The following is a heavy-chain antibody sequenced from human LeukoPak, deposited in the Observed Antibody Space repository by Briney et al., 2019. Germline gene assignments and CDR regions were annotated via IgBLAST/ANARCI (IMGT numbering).Heavy chain of an antibody. CDR3: ARTQKYYDLWSGMN. V-gene: IGHV3-11*04. Sequence: GGSLRLSCAATGFTFSDYYMSWLRQAPGKGLEWISYISSSGSADYYADSVQGRSTVSRDNAKSSLYLQMNSLRAEDTAVYYCARTQKYYDLWSGMNWGQGTLVTVSS. J-gene: IGHJ4*02. CDR2: ISSSGSAD. D-gene: IGHD3-3*01. CDR1: GFTFSDYY.